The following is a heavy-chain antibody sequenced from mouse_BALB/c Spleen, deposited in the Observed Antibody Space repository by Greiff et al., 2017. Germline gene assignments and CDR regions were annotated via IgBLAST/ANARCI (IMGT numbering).Heavy chain of an antibody. CDR1: GFTFSSYA. J-gene: IGHJ2*01. CDR2: ISSGGSYT. V-gene: IGHV5-9-3*01. D-gene: IGHD1-1*02. CDR3: AKTRDYGPYFDY. Sequence: EVKVVESGGGLVKPGGSLKLSCAASGFTFSSYAMSWVRQTPEKRLEWVATISSGGSYTYYPDSVKGRFTISRDNAKNTLYLQMSNLRSEDTAMYYCAKTRDYGPYFDYWGQGTTLTVSS.